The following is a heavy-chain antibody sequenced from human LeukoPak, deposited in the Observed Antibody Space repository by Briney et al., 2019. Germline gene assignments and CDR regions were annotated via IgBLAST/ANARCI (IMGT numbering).Heavy chain of an antibody. CDR3: ARPRGYYGSGINARGVLDY. V-gene: IGHV1-69*05. J-gene: IGHJ4*02. Sequence: SVKVSCKASGGTFSSYAISWVRQAPGQGLEWMGRITPIFGTANYAQKFQGRVTITTDESTSTAYMELSSLRSEDTAVYYCARPRGYYGSGINARGVLDYWGQGTLVTVSS. D-gene: IGHD3-10*01. CDR2: ITPIFGTA. CDR1: GGTFSSYA.